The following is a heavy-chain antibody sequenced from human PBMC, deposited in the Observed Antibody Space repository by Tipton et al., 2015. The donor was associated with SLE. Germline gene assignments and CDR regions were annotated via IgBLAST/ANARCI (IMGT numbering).Heavy chain of an antibody. CDR1: GFTFSTYA. CDR3: ARGRRNYILTAYFDY. J-gene: IGHJ4*02. V-gene: IGHV3-23*01. CDR2: ISGGGINT. D-gene: IGHD3-9*01. Sequence: SLRLSCAASGFTFSTYAMSWVRQAPGKGLEWVSAISGGGINTYYADSVKGRFTISRDNSKNTLYLQMNSLRAEDTAVYYCARGRRNYILTAYFDYWGQEILVTVSS.